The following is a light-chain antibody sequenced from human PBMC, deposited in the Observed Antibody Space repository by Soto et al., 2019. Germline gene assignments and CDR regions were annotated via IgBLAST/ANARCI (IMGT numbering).Light chain of an antibody. CDR1: QSVSSSF. CDR2: DAS. V-gene: IGKV3-20*01. CDR3: QQYYDSPRT. Sequence: EIVLTPSPGTLSLSPGERATLSCRASQSVSSSFLAWYQQKVGQAPRLLIYDASSRATGIPDRFSGSGSGTDFTLTISSLEAEDFAVYYCQQYYDSPRTFGQGTRLEIK. J-gene: IGKJ5*01.